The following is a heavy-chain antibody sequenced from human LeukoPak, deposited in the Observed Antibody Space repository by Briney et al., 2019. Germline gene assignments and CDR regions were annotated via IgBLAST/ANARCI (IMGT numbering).Heavy chain of an antibody. V-gene: IGHV4-59*01. CDR2: IYYSGST. CDR1: GGSISSYY. D-gene: IGHD4-17*01. J-gene: IGHJ3*02. Sequence: SETLSLTCTVSGGSISSYYWSWVRQPPGKGLEWIGYIYYSGSTNYNPSLKSRVTISVDTSKNQFSLKLSSLTAADTAVYYCARERRTTVTVSNAFDIWGQGTMVTASS. CDR3: ARERRTTVTVSNAFDI.